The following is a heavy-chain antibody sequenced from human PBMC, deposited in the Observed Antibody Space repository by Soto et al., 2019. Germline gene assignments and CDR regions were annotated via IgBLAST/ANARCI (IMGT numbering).Heavy chain of an antibody. D-gene: IGHD5-12*01. CDR3: AKVSQRWLQLSDFDY. CDR2: ISGSGGST. J-gene: IGHJ4*02. V-gene: IGHV3-23*01. Sequence: GGSLRLSCAASGFTFSSYAMSWVRQAPGKGLEWVSAISGSGGSTYYADSVKGRFTISRDNSKNTLYLQMNSLRAEDTAVYYCAKVSQRWLQLSDFDYWGQGTLVTVSS. CDR1: GFTFSSYA.